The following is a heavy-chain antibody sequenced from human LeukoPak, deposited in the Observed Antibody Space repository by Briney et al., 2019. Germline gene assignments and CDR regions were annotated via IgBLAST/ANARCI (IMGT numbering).Heavy chain of an antibody. CDR2: INPSGGST. CDR1: GYTFTSYY. V-gene: IGHV1-46*01. D-gene: IGHD3-22*01. CDR3: ARDQYYYDSSGYYLSHFDY. Sequence: ASVKVSCQASGYTFTSYYMHWVRQAPGQGLEWMGIINPSGGSTSYAQKFQGRVTMTRDTSTSTVYMELSSLRSEDTAVYYCARDQYYYDSSGYYLSHFDYWGQGTLVTVSS. J-gene: IGHJ4*02.